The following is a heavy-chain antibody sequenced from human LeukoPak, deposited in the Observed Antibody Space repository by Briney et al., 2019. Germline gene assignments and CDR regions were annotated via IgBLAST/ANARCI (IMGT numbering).Heavy chain of an antibody. D-gene: IGHD6-13*01. V-gene: IGHV4-59*12. J-gene: IGHJ4*02. Sequence: SETLSLTCTVSGGSISSYYWSWIRQTPGKGLEWIGYIYYSGSTNFNPSLKSRVTISVDTSKNQFSLKLSSVTAADTAVYYCARDWAAGTNYFDYWGQGTLVTVSS. CDR1: GGSISSYY. CDR3: ARDWAAGTNYFDY. CDR2: IYYSGST.